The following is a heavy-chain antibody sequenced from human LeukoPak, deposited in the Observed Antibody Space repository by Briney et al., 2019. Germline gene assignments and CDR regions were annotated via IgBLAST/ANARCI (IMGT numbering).Heavy chain of an antibody. CDR2: ISSSSSTI. Sequence: GGSLRLSCAASGFIFSSYNMNWVRQAPGKGLEWVSCISSSSSTIYYTDSVKGRFTISRDNAKDSLYLQMNSLRDDDTAVYFCARLPSIAAAGAVVYYYGMDVWGQGTTVTVSS. J-gene: IGHJ6*02. D-gene: IGHD6-13*01. CDR1: GFIFSSYN. V-gene: IGHV3-48*02. CDR3: ARLPSIAAAGAVVYYYGMDV.